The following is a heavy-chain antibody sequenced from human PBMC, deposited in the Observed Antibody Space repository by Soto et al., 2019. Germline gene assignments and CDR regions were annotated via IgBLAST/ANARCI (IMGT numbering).Heavy chain of an antibody. CDR2: IIPIFGTA. V-gene: IGHV1-69*12. J-gene: IGHJ6*02. CDR1: GGTFSSDA. D-gene: IGHD5-18*01. CDR3: ATVDTAMVYYYYGMDV. Sequence: QVQLVQSGAEVKKPGSSVKVSCKASGGTFSSDAICWVRQAPGEGLEWMGGIIPIFGTANYAQKFQGRVTITADESTSTAYMELNSLRSEDTAVYYCATVDTAMVYYYYGMDVWGQGTTVTASS.